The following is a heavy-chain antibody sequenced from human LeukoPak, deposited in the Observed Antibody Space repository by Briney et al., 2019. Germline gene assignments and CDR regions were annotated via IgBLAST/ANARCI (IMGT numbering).Heavy chain of an antibody. Sequence: SVKVSCKASVGTFNSYAIIWVRQAPGQGLEWMGGIIPIFGTANYAQKFQGRVTINADESTSTAYMELSSLRSEDTAVYYCARGRGLVIFDYWGQGTLVTVSS. CDR2: IIPIFGTA. D-gene: IGHD3/OR15-3a*01. V-gene: IGHV1-69*13. CDR1: VGTFNSYA. J-gene: IGHJ4*02. CDR3: ARGRGLVIFDY.